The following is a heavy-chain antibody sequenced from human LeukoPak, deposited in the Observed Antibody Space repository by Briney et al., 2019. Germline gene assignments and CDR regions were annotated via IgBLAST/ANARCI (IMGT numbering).Heavy chain of an antibody. J-gene: IGHJ5*02. V-gene: IGHV4-39*07. CDR1: GGSSSISSYY. D-gene: IGHD2-2*01. CDR3: ARGIYVYQLLSWFDP. Sequence: SETLSLTCTVSGGSSSISSYYWGWIRQAPGKGLEWIGSVYYNGRTYYTPSLESRVTMSVDTSKNHFSLKLTSVTAADTAVYFCARGIYVYQLLSWFDPWGQGILVTVSS. CDR2: VYYNGRT.